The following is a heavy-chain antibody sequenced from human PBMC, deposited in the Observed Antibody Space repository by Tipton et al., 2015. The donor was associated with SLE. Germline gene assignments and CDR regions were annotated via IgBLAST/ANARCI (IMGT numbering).Heavy chain of an antibody. Sequence: TLSLTCTVSGYSISRGYYWGWIRQPPGGGLEWLGSVYPGGTAYYNPSLKSRVTFSVDTAKNQFSLKLTSGTAADTAVYYCARDPLRDYGGQTAPESWGQGTLVTVSS. CDR2: VYPGGTA. CDR3: ARDPLRDYGGQTAPES. J-gene: IGHJ5*02. D-gene: IGHD4-23*01. V-gene: IGHV4-38-2*02. CDR1: GYSISRGYY.